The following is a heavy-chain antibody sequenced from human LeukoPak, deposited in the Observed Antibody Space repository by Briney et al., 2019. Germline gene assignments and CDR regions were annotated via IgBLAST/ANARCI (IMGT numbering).Heavy chain of an antibody. Sequence: ASVKVSYKASGGTFSSYAISWVRQAPGQGLEWMGGIIPIFGTANYAQKFQGRVTITADESTSTAYMELSSLRSEDTAVYYCAKDGDCSGGSCYDYWGQGTLVTVSS. D-gene: IGHD2-15*01. J-gene: IGHJ4*02. CDR2: IIPIFGTA. CDR3: AKDGDCSGGSCYDY. CDR1: GGTFSSYA. V-gene: IGHV1-69*01.